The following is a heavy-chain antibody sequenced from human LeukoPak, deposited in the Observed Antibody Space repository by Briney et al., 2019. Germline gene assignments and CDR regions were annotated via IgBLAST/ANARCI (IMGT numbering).Heavy chain of an antibody. J-gene: IGHJ4*02. V-gene: IGHV3-48*04. CDR2: ISSSSSTI. CDR3: ARDRYCSSTSCYVFDY. D-gene: IGHD2-2*01. Sequence: GGSLRLSCAASGFTFSSYSMNWVRQAPGKGLEWVSYISSSSSTIYYADSVKGRFTISRDNAKNSLYLQMNSLRAEDTAVYYCARDRYCSSTSCYVFDYWGQGTMVTVSS. CDR1: GFTFSSYS.